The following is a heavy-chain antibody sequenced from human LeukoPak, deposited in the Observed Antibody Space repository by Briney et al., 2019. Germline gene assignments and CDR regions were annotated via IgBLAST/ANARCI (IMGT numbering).Heavy chain of an antibody. D-gene: IGHD3-22*01. CDR3: ARAGVWDYSDTSGYHNGAFDI. CDR2: FDPEDGET. Sequence: ASVKVSCKVSGYTLTELSMHWVRQAPGKGLEWMGGFDPEDGETIYAQKFQGRVTMTRDTSISTAYMELSRLRSDDTALYYCARAGVWDYSDTSGYHNGAFDIWGQGTMVTVSS. CDR1: GYTLTELS. V-gene: IGHV1-24*01. J-gene: IGHJ3*02.